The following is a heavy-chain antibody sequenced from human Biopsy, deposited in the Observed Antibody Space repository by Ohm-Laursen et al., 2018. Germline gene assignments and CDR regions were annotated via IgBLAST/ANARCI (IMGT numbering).Heavy chain of an antibody. V-gene: IGHV4-39*01. CDR3: ARHPTGFWFDP. J-gene: IGHJ5*02. CDR2: IYNTETT. CDR1: GGSIGSGGYY. Sequence: TLSLTCSVSGGSIGSGGYYWAWLRQPPGKGLEWIGSIYNTETTFYNPSLKSRVTISVDTSTNQFSLKVSSVTAADTALYFCARHPTGFWFDPWGHGTLVTVSS.